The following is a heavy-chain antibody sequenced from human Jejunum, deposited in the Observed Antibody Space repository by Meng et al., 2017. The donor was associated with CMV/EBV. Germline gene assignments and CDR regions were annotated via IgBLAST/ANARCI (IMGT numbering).Heavy chain of an antibody. Sequence: VRLVESGGGVVQPGRSLRLSCTASGFTFSAHAMHWVRQAPGKGLEWVAVISDDGSNEYYADSVKGRFTISRDNSKNTLYLQMNSLRAADTAVYYCARQPGSLAYWGQGTLVTVSS. CDR3: ARQPGSLAY. CDR2: ISDDGSNE. J-gene: IGHJ4*02. V-gene: IGHV3-30-3*01. CDR1: GFTFSAHA.